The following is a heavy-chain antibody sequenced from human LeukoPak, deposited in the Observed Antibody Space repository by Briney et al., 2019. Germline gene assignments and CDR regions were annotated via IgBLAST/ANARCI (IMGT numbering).Heavy chain of an antibody. CDR1: GFTFRRFA. CDR3: AKDGVHWNDFDY. J-gene: IGHJ4*02. V-gene: IGHV3-30*04. CDR2: INTDGTKK. D-gene: IGHD1-1*01. Sequence: PGGSLRLSCAASGFTFRRFAIHWVRQAPGKGLEWVAVINTDGTKKYYADSVTGRFTMSRDNSKSTVALEMTSLRPEDAGVYYCAKDGVHWNDFDYWGQGTLVTVSS.